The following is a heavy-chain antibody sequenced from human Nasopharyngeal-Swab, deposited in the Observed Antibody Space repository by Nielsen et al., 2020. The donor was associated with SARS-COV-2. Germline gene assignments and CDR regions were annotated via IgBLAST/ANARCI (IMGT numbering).Heavy chain of an antibody. CDR1: GYTFSNYG. Sequence: ASVKVSCKTSGYTFSNYGLHWVRRAPGQRLEWMGWINAGNGNTKYSQKFQGRVTITRDTSARTMYMELSRLKSEDTAMYYCTSLSRDDYNFDWWGQGTLVTVSS. J-gene: IGHJ4*02. D-gene: IGHD5-24*01. V-gene: IGHV1-3*01. CDR3: TSLSRDDYNFDW. CDR2: INAGNGNT.